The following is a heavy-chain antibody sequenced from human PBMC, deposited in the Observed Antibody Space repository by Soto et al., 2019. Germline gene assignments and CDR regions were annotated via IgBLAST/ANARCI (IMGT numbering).Heavy chain of an antibody. J-gene: IGHJ3*02. CDR3: ARDTGDAFDI. D-gene: IGHD4-17*01. Sequence: SETLALTCTVSGGSISSGGYYWSWIRQHPGKGLEWIGYIYYSGSTYYNPSLKSRVTISVDTSKNQFSLKLSSVTAADTAVYYCARDTGDAFDIWGQGPTVTVSS. CDR1: GGSISSGGYY. CDR2: IYYSGST. V-gene: IGHV4-31*03.